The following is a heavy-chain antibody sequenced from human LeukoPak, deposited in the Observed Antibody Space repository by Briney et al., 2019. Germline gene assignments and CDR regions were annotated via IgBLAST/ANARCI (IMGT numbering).Heavy chain of an antibody. J-gene: IGHJ6*04. CDR1: GGSFSSHY. CDR2: INPRGST. Sequence: SETLSLTCGVSGGSFSSHYWTWIRQPPGKGLEWIGEINPRGSTNYSPSLESRITVSADTSRNQLSLSLTSVTAADSAVYFCARGLRQGSAWSWGPKEKSYQYMDVWGTGTTVIVSS. D-gene: IGHD6-19*01. V-gene: IGHV4-34*01. CDR3: ARGLRQGSAWSWGPKEKSYQYMDV.